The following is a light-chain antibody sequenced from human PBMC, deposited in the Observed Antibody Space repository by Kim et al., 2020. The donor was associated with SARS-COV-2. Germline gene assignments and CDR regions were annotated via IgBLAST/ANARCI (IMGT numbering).Light chain of an antibody. CDR1: QSISGW. CDR2: HAS. Sequence: STLSASVGDRVTSTCRASQSISGWLAWYQQKPGKAPKLLIYHASSLESGVPSRFSGSGSGTEFTLTINSLQPDDFATYYCQHLGTFGLGTKVEIK. J-gene: IGKJ1*01. CDR3: QHLGT. V-gene: IGKV1-5*01.